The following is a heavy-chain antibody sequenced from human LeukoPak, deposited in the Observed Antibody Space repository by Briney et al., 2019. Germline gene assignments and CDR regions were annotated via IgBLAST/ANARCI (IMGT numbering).Heavy chain of an antibody. Sequence: SETLSLTCTVSGGSISSYYWSWIRQPPGKGLEWGGYIYYRGSTNYNPSLKSRVTISVDTSKNQFSLTLSAVTAADTAVYYCARHEFDSGSLPYFDYWGQGILVTVSS. D-gene: IGHD3-10*01. CDR1: GGSISSYY. V-gene: IGHV4-59*08. CDR3: ARHEFDSGSLPYFDY. J-gene: IGHJ4*02. CDR2: IYYRGST.